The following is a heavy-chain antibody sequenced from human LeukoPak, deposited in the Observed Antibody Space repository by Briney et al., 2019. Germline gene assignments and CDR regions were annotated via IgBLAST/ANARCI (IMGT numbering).Heavy chain of an antibody. CDR2: IWYDGSDK. CDR3: ARDPSSLRDSFDY. Sequence: GGSLRLSCAASGFTFSSYGMHWVRQAPGKGLEWVAVIWYDGSDKYYADSVKGRSTISRDNSKNALFLQMNSLRAEDTAVYYCARDPSSLRDSFDYWGQGTLVTVSS. J-gene: IGHJ4*02. V-gene: IGHV3-33*01. CDR1: GFTFSSYG.